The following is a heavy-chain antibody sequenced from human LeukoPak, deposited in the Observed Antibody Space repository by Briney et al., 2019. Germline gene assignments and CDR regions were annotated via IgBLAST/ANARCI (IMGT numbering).Heavy chain of an antibody. J-gene: IGHJ4*02. Sequence: PGGSLRLSCAASGFTVSSNYMSWVRQAPGKGLEWVSVIYSGGSTYYADSVKGRFTISRDNSKNTLYLQMNSLRAEDTAVYYCAAGGGSFSLYFDYWGQGTLVTVSS. V-gene: IGHV3-66*01. CDR1: GFTVSSNY. D-gene: IGHD1-26*01. CDR2: IYSGGST. CDR3: AAGGGSFSLYFDY.